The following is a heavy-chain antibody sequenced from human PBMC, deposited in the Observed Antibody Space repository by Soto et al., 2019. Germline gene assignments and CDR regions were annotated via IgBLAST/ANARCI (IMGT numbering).Heavy chain of an antibody. CDR2: TYYRSKWYH. CDR3: ARNLYSTSWTLFDY. Sequence: SETLSLTCAISGDSVSSDSVAWIWIRQSPSRGLEWLGRTYYRSKWYHDYALSVKSRITINADTSKNHFSLQLSSVAPEDTAVYYCARNLYSTSWTLFDYWGPGTLVTFS. D-gene: IGHD6-13*01. CDR1: GDSVSSDSVA. J-gene: IGHJ4*02. V-gene: IGHV6-1*01.